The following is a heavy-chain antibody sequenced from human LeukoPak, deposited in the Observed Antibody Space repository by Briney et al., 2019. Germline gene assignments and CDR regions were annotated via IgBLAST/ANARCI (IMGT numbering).Heavy chain of an antibody. D-gene: IGHD4-17*01. CDR1: GFTFSNGA. V-gene: IGHV3-30*04. Sequence: GGSLRLSCAASGFTFSNGALHWVRQAPGKGLEWVSVISSDGSIKYYGDSVEGRFTISRGNSKNTLYLQMNSLRAEDTAMYYCARGADYGDYPRVFDSWGQGTLVTVSS. CDR3: ARGADYGDYPRVFDS. CDR2: ISSDGSIK. J-gene: IGHJ4*02.